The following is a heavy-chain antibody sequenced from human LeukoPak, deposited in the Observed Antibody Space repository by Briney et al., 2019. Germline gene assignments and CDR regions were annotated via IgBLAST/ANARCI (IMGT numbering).Heavy chain of an antibody. J-gene: IGHJ5*02. CDR3: AKDHLDYYGSGSPNWFDP. D-gene: IGHD3-10*01. CDR1: GFTFSSYW. Sequence: GGSLRLSCAASGFTFSSYWMSWVRQAPGKGLGWVATIKQDGSQKEYVASVKGRFTISRDNSKNTLYLQMNSLRAEDTAVYYCAKDHLDYYGSGSPNWFDPWGQGTLVTVSS. V-gene: IGHV3-7*05. CDR2: IKQDGSQK.